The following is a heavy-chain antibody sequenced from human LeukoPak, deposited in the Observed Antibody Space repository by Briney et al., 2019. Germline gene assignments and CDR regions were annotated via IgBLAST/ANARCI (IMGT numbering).Heavy chain of an antibody. CDR1: GFTFSGYW. CDR2: IKQDGSEK. D-gene: IGHD6-19*01. CDR3: ARDSSGWYSGNDY. Sequence: GGSLRLSCAASGFTFSGYWMSWVRQAPGKGLEWVANIKQDGSEKYYVDSVKGRFTISRDNAKNSLYLQMNSLRAEDTAVYYCARDSSGWYSGNDYWGQGTLVTVSS. V-gene: IGHV3-7*01. J-gene: IGHJ4*02.